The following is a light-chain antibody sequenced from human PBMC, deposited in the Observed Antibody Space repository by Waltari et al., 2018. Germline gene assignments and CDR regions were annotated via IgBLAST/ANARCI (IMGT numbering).Light chain of an antibody. CDR3: ATWDDSLGGFYV. V-gene: IGLV1-47*01. CDR1: SSNIGSTS. J-gene: IGLJ1*01. Sequence: QSVLTQSSPTSGPPGQRVSIACSAPSSNIGSTSVYWSQPLPGAAPKLLIYARDQRPSGVPDRFSGSKSGTSASLAISGLRSEDEADYYCATWDDSLGGFYVFGTGTKVTVL. CDR2: ARD.